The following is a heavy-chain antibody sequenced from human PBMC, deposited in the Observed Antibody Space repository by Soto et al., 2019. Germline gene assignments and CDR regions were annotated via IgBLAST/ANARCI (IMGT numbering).Heavy chain of an antibody. CDR3: ARGYFDSGHGYDL. CDR2: IFTRDSET. D-gene: IGHD3-10*01. Sequence: GESLKISCKGPGHLFNNHWIGWVRQTPGKGLEWMGLIFTRDSETKTSPSFQGHVSFSVDNSINTVYLQWTTLKTTDTGIYFCARGYFDSGHGYDLWGQGTLVTVSS. J-gene: IGHJ5*02. CDR1: GHLFNNHW. V-gene: IGHV5-51*01.